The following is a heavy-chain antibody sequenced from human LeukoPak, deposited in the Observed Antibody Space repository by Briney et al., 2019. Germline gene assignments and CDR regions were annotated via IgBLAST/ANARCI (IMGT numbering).Heavy chain of an antibody. CDR3: ARRRSGWYSDY. CDR1: GGSISSSSYY. V-gene: IGHV4-39*01. J-gene: IGHJ4*02. D-gene: IGHD6-19*01. CDR2: IYYSGST. Sequence: SETLSLTCTVSGGSISSSSYYWGWIRQPPGKGLEWIGSIYYSGSTYYNPSLKSRVTISVDTSKNQFSLKLSSVTAADMAVYYCARRRSGWYSDYWGQGTLVTVSS.